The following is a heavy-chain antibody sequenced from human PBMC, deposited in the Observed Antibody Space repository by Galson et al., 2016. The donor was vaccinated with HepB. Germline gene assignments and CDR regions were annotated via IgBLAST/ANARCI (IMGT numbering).Heavy chain of an antibody. Sequence: LSLTCSVSGASINTYYWTWVRQSPAKGLEWIGYVYYSGDTNYNASLRSRVTISIDTSKKHFSLNLSSVTAADTAVYYCARMKTRKDWFDPWGPGTLVTVPS. D-gene: IGHD1-14*01. V-gene: IGHV4-59*01. CDR2: VYYSGDT. J-gene: IGHJ5*02. CDR1: GASINTYY. CDR3: ARMKTRKDWFDP.